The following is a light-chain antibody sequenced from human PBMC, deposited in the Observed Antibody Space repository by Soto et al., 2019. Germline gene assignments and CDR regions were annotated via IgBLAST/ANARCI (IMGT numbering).Light chain of an antibody. CDR2: TNT. Sequence: QSALTKPPSASGTPGQRVTISCSGSSSNVGGNPVNWYQHVPTTAPKLLIYTNTQRPSGVPDRFSGSKSGTSASLAISGLXSEDEADYYCASWDDSLNGPVFGTGTKVTVL. J-gene: IGLJ1*01. V-gene: IGLV1-44*01. CDR3: ASWDDSLNGPV. CDR1: SSNVGGNP.